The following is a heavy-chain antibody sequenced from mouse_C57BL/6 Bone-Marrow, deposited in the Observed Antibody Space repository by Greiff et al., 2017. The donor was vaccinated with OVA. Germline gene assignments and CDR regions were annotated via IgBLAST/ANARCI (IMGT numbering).Heavy chain of an antibody. J-gene: IGHJ2*01. Sequence: QVQLQQSGAELARPGASVKLSCKASGYTFTSYGLSWVKQRTGQGLEWIGAIYPRSGNTYYNEKFKGKATRTADKSSSTAYMELRSLTSEDSAVYFCASGITTVVRDYWGQGTTLTVAS. D-gene: IGHD1-1*01. V-gene: IGHV1-81*01. CDR3: ASGITTVVRDY. CDR1: GYTFTSYG. CDR2: IYPRSGNT.